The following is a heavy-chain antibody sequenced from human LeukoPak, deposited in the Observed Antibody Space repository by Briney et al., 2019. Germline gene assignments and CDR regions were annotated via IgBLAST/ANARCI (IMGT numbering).Heavy chain of an antibody. CDR2: ISGSGGST. Sequence: GGSLRPSCAASGFTFSSYAMSWVRQAPGKGLEWVSAISGSGGSTYYADSVKGRFTISRDDSKNTLYLQMNSLRAEDTAVYYCAKAYSSGWPSTFDYWGQGTLVTVSS. CDR3: AKAYSSGWPSTFDY. CDR1: GFTFSSYA. J-gene: IGHJ4*02. D-gene: IGHD6-19*01. V-gene: IGHV3-23*01.